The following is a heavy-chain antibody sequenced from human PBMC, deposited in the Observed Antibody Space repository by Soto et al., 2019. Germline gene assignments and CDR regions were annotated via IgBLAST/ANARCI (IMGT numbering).Heavy chain of an antibody. CDR2: IIPIFGTA. D-gene: IGHD3-22*01. CDR3: ARHLVVVIKSNYYYYGMDV. V-gene: IGHV1-69*13. Sequence: SVKVSCKASGGTFSSYAISWVRQAPGQGLEWMGGIIPIFGTANYAQKFQGRVTITADESTSTAYMELSSLRSEDTAVYYCARHLVVVIKSNYYYYGMDVWGQGTTVTVSS. J-gene: IGHJ6*02. CDR1: GGTFSSYA.